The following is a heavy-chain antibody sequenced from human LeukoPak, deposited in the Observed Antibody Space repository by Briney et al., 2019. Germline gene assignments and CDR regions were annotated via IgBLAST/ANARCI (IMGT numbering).Heavy chain of an antibody. D-gene: IGHD2-2*03. CDR2: ILDDGDEK. J-gene: IGHJ2*01. CDR3: ARDGYDPNFDL. V-gene: IGHV3-30-3*01. CDR1: GFTFSIHA. Sequence: GGSLRLSCAASGFTFSIHAMHWVRQAPGKGLEWVTRILDDGDEKDYVDSVKGRFTVSRDNSKKILYLGMNTLRAEDTAMYYCARDGYDPNFDLWGRGTLVTVSS.